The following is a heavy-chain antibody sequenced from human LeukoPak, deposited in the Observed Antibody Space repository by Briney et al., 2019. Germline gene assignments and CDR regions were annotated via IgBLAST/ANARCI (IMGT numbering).Heavy chain of an antibody. Sequence: GGSLTLSCAASGCTFSSCWMHWVRQVPGKGLVWVSRINSYGSSTSYSDSGKGRFTISRDNGKNTLYVQMKSLRPEDTAVYYCWTGSGHAFDIWGRETMVTVSS. CDR1: GCTFSSCW. CDR2: INSYGSST. D-gene: IGHD3-10*01. J-gene: IGHJ3*02. V-gene: IGHV3-74*01. CDR3: WTGSGHAFDI.